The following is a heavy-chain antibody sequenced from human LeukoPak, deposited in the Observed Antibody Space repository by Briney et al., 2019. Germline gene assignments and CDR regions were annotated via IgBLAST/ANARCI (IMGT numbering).Heavy chain of an antibody. V-gene: IGHV4-30-4*01. CDR2: VYYSGST. CDR1: GGSISSGDYY. D-gene: IGHD5-18*01. CDR3: ARVYSYGTDY. J-gene: IGHJ4*02. Sequence: SQTLSLTCTVSGGSISSGDYYWSWIRQPPGTGLEWIGYVYYSGSTYYNPSLKSRVTIPVDTSKNQFSLKLSSVTAADTAVYYCARVYSYGTDYWGQGTLVTVSS.